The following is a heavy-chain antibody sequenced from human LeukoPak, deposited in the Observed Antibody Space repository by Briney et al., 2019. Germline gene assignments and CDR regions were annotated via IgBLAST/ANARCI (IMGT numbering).Heavy chain of an antibody. D-gene: IGHD6-19*01. CDR2: VYYSGNT. CDR3: ARQKHSSGWKYYFDY. CDR1: DGTISSSSYD. Sequence: SETLSRTCTVSDGTISSSSYDWGWIRQPPGKGLEWIGSVYYSGNTYYTPARKSLLAISVDTAHNKFTLTLSSVTAADSAVYHCARQKHSSGWKYYFDYWGRGTLVAVSS. J-gene: IGHJ4*02. V-gene: IGHV4-39*01.